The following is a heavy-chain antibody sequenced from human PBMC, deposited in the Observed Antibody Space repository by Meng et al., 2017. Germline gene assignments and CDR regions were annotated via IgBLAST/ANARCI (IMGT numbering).Heavy chain of an antibody. CDR1: GFTFDDYA. CDR2: ISWNSGSI. J-gene: IGHJ4*02. CDR3: AKDMAAATIYDFDY. V-gene: IGHV3-9*01. D-gene: IGHD6-13*01. Sequence: SLKISCAASGFTFDDYAMHWVRQAPGKGLEWVSGISWNSGSIGYADSVKGRFTISRDNAKNSLYLQMNSLRVEDTALYYCAKDMAAATIYDFDYWGQGTRVTVSS.